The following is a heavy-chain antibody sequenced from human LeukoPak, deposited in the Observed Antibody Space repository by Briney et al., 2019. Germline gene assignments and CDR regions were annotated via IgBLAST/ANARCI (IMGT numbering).Heavy chain of an antibody. V-gene: IGHV3-23*01. J-gene: IGHJ4*02. D-gene: IGHD6-19*01. CDR2: ISVSGVST. Sequence: PGGSLRLSCAASGFTFSSFAMSWVRQAPGKGLEWVSDISVSGVSTFYADSVKGRFTISRDNSKNTLYLQMNSLRPEDMAVYYCARAYSSGWFFFDYWAREPWSPSPQ. CDR1: GFTFSSFA. CDR3: ARAYSSGWFFFDY.